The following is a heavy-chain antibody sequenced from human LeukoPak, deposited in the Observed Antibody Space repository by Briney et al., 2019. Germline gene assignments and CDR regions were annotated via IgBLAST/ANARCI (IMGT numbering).Heavy chain of an antibody. D-gene: IGHD6-6*01. V-gene: IGHV3-23*01. CDR1: GFTFSSYA. CDR3: ARVRLLAARPGGMDV. CDR2: ISGSGGST. J-gene: IGHJ6*02. Sequence: GGSLRLSCAASGFTFSSYAMSWVRQAPGKGLELVSAISGSGGSTYYADSVKGRFTISTDNAKNSLYLQMNSLRAEDTAVYYCARVRLLAARPGGMDVWGQGTTVTVSS.